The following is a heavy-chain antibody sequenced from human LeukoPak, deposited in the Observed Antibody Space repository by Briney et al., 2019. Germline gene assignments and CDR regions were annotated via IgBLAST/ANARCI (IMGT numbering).Heavy chain of an antibody. CDR3: ARDRHCVNGVCHSPPGMDV. V-gene: IGHV3-33*01. CDR2: IWFDKNQ. Sequence: GGSLRLSCAASGFILSDYGMHWVRQAPGKGLEWVADIWFDKNQHFADSVKGRFAISRDNSKNTVYLQLNSLRPEDTAVYYCARDRHCVNGVCHSPPGMDVWGQGTTVTVSS. D-gene: IGHD2-8*01. J-gene: IGHJ6*02. CDR1: GFILSDYG.